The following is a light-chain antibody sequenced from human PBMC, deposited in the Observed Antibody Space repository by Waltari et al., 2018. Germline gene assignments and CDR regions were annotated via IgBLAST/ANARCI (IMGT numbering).Light chain of an antibody. CDR2: DVP. CDR3: SSFTSSSTLV. J-gene: IGLJ2*01. CDR1: SSDVGGYDY. V-gene: IGLV2-14*03. Sequence: QSALTQPASVSGSPGQSITISCIGTSSDVGGYDYVSWYQQHPGKPPKLMIYDVPNRPTGVAVRFSGSKSGNTASLTISWLQAEDDADYYCSSFTSSSTLVFGGGTELTVL.